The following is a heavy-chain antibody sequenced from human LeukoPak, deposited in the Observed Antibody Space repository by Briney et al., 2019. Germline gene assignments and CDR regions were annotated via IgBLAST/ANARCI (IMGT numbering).Heavy chain of an antibody. CDR3: AKGTSSYYDILTGSTGDYFDY. Sequence: GGPLRLSCAASGFIFSSYGMHWVRQAPGKGLEWVALIRSDGSKTYYADSVEGRFTISRDNSKNTLYLQMNSLRAEDTAVYYCAKGTSSYYDILTGSTGDYFDYWGQGTLVTVSS. J-gene: IGHJ4*02. D-gene: IGHD3-9*01. CDR2: IRSDGSKT. V-gene: IGHV3-30*02. CDR1: GFIFSSYG.